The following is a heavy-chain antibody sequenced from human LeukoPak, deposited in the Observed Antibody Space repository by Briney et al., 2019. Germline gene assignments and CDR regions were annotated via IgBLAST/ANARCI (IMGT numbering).Heavy chain of an antibody. CDR1: GFTFSDYY. D-gene: IGHD3-10*01. Sequence: GGSLRLSCAASGFTFSDYYMSWNRQGQGTGLERVSYISSSGSTIYYADSVKGRFTISRDNAKNSLYLQMNSLRAEDTAVYYCARSPEGFGETGDWFDPWGQGTLVTVSS. CDR3: ARSPEGFGETGDWFDP. CDR2: ISSSGSTI. V-gene: IGHV3-11*01. J-gene: IGHJ5*02.